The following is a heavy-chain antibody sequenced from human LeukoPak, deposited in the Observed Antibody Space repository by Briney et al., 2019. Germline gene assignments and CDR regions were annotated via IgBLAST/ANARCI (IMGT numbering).Heavy chain of an antibody. V-gene: IGHV3-30*18. Sequence: PGRSLRLSCAASGFTFISFGMHWVRQAPGKGLEWVALISYDGSNKYYADSVKGRFTISRDNSKNTLYLQMNSLRAEDTAVFYCAKAGYSSGWRNFDYWGQGTLVTVSS. CDR3: AKAGYSSGWRNFDY. CDR1: GFTFISFG. D-gene: IGHD6-19*01. J-gene: IGHJ4*02. CDR2: ISYDGSNK.